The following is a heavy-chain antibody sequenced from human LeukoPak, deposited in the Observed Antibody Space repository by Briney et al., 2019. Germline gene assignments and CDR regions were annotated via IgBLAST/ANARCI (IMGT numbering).Heavy chain of an antibody. CDR1: GFTFSSYA. Sequence: GGSLRLSCAASGFTFSSYAMSWVRQAPGKGLEWVSAISGSGGSTYYADSVKGRFTISRDNSKNTLYLQMNSLRAEDTAVYYCAKEDCSSTSCYRGGYYYYYYMDVWGKGTTVTVSS. V-gene: IGHV3-23*01. D-gene: IGHD2-2*02. CDR3: AKEDCSSTSCYRGGYYYYYYMDV. CDR2: ISGSGGST. J-gene: IGHJ6*03.